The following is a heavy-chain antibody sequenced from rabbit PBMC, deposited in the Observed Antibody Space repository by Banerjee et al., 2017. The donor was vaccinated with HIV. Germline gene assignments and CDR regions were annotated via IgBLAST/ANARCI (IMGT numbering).Heavy chain of an antibody. J-gene: IGHJ4*01. V-gene: IGHV1S40*01. CDR1: GFTLSSSYY. Sequence: QSLEESGGDLVKPGASLTLTCTASGFTLSSSYYMCWARQAPGKGLEWIACIYAGRSGNTYYASWAKGRFTISKTSSTTVTLQMTSLTAADTATYFCARASNDGSYEFNLWGPGTLVTVS. D-gene: IGHD5-1*01. CDR2: IYAGRSGNT. CDR3: ARASNDGSYEFNL.